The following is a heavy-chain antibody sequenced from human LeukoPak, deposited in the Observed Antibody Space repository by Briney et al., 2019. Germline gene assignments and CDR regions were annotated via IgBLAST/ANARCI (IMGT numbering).Heavy chain of an antibody. CDR2: ISVYNGNT. CDR1: GYILSTYG. V-gene: IGHV1-18*01. CDR3: ARRRSEEFDFDC. D-gene: IGHD6-19*01. J-gene: IGHJ4*02. Sequence: GASVKVSCKASGYILSTYGISWVRQAPGQGLEWMGCISVYNGNTNYAQKLQGRVTMTTDTSTSTAYMELRSLRSDDTAVYYCARRRSEEFDFDCWGQGTLVTVSS.